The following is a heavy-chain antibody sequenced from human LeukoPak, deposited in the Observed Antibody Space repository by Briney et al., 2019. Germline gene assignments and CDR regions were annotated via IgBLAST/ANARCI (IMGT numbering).Heavy chain of an antibody. D-gene: IGHD2/OR15-2a*01. CDR2: IKQDGSEK. J-gene: IGHJ4*02. CDR3: ARGPTRANSSDY. V-gene: IGHV3-7*01. Sequence: GGSLRLSCAASGFTFSSYWMSWVRQAPGKGLEGVANIKQDGSEKYYVDSVKGRFTISRDNAKNCQYLQMNSLRAEDTAVYYCARGPTRANSSDYWGQGTLVTVSS. CDR1: GFTFSSYW.